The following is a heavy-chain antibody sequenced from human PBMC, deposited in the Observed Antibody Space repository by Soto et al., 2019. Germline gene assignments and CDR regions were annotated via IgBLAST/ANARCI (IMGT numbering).Heavy chain of an antibody. CDR1: GGSISSSSYY. CDR3: ARLRGTTVAEG. CDR2: IYYSGST. V-gene: IGHV4-39*01. J-gene: IGHJ4*02. D-gene: IGHD4-17*01. Sequence: QLQLQESGPGLVKPSETLSLTCTVSGGSISSSSYYWGWIRQPPGKGLEWIGSIYYSGSTYYNPSLKSRVTISVDTSKNQFSLKLSSVTAADTAVYYCARLRGTTVAEGWGQGTLVTVSS.